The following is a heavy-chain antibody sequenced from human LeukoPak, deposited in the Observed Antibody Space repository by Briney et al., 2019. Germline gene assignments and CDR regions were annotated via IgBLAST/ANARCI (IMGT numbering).Heavy chain of an antibody. D-gene: IGHD3-10*01. J-gene: IGHJ4*02. CDR3: ARDRPGDGYFDY. CDR1: GFTVISND. CDR2: IYSGGKK. Sequence: GFLRLSFASSGFTVISNDMTWVRQTPGKGLEWVSIIYSGGKKYYADSVKGRFTISRDNSKNTLYLQMNSLRAEDTAVFYCARDRPGDGYFDYWGQGTLVTVSP. V-gene: IGHV3-66*01.